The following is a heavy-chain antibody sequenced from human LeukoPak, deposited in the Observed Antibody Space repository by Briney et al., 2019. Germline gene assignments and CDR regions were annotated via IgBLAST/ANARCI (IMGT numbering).Heavy chain of an antibody. CDR2: INHSGST. CDR3: ATHWSSWYYGD. V-gene: IGHV4-34*01. CDR1: GGSLSGYY. Sequence: PSETLSLTCAVYGGSLSGYYWSWIRQPPGKGLEWIGEINHSGSTNYNPSLKSRVTISVDTSKNQFSLKLSSVTAADTAVYYCATHWSSWYYGDWGQGTLVTVSS. J-gene: IGHJ4*02. D-gene: IGHD6-13*01.